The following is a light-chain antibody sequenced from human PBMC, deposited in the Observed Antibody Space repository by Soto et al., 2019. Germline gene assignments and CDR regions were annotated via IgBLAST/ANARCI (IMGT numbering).Light chain of an antibody. CDR3: ATWDDSLSAAG. CDR2: DNN. Sequence: QSVSTQPPSVSAAPGQKVTISCSGSSSNIGNNYVSWYQHLPGTAPKLLIYDNNNRPSGIPDRFSGSKSGTSATLAITGLQTGDEADYFCATWDDSLSAAGFGPGTKLTVL. CDR1: SSNIGNNY. V-gene: IGLV1-51*01. J-gene: IGLJ1*01.